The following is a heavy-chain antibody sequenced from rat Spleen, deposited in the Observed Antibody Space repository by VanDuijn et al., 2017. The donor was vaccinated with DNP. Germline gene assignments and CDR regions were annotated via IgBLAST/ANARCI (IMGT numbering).Heavy chain of an antibody. J-gene: IGHJ2*01. D-gene: IGHD1-11*01. CDR2: ISYDGSST. CDR3: TTASYGFTY. CDR1: GFTFSNYG. Sequence: EVQLVESGGGLVQPGRSLKLSCAASGFTFSNYGMAWVRQAPTKGLEWVATISYDGSSTYYRDSVKGRFSLSRDNAKSTLYLQLNSLRSEDTATYYCTTASYGFTYWGQGVTVTVSS. V-gene: IGHV5-29*01.